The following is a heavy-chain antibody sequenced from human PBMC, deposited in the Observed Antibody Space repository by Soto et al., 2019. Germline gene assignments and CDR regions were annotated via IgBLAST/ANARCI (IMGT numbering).Heavy chain of an antibody. Sequence: QVQLVQSGAEVKKPGASVKVSCKASGYTFTAHFIHWVRQAPGQGLEWMGWINSKNGGTNYPQEFQGRVTMTRDTSITTAHMELSRLRSDDTAIYYCARASIVTGTHHFDYWGQGTQVTVSS. CDR3: ARASIVTGTHHFDY. CDR2: INSKNGGT. J-gene: IGHJ4*02. V-gene: IGHV1-2*02. D-gene: IGHD1-7*01. CDR1: GYTFTAHF.